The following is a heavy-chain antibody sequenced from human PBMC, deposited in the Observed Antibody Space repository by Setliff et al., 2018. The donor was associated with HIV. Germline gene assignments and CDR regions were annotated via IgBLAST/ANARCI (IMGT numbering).Heavy chain of an antibody. V-gene: IGHV4-4*08. CDR3: ARGPGILWWAPHQTPYYFDY. CDR2: IYTSGST. Sequence: SETLSLTCTVSGGSISSYYWSWIRQPPGKGLEWIGYIYTSGSTNYNPSLKSRVTISVDTSKNQFSLKLSSVTAADTAVYYCARGPGILWWAPHQTPYYFDYWGQGTLVTVSS. D-gene: IGHD2-21*01. CDR1: GGSISSYY. J-gene: IGHJ4*02.